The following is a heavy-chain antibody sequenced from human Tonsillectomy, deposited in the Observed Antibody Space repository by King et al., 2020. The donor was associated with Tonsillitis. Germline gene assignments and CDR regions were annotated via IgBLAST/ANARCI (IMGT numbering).Heavy chain of an antibody. Sequence: VQLVQSGGGLVQPGGSLRLSCAASGFTFSSYSMNWVRQAPGKGLEGVSYISSSSSTTHYADSMKGRITISRDNAKNSLYLQMNSLRAEDTAVYYCARDGFEPYGMDVWGQGTTVTVSS. CDR3: ARDGFEPYGMDV. V-gene: IGHV3-48*01. CDR1: GFTFSSYS. D-gene: IGHD3-10*01. CDR2: ISSSSSTT. J-gene: IGHJ6*02.